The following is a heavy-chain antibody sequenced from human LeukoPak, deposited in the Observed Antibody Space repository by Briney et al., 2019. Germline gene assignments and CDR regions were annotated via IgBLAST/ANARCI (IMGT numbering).Heavy chain of an antibody. CDR3: AKDKVKGYSGYDSYFDY. CDR1: GFTFSSYA. V-gene: IGHV3-23*01. CDR2: ISGSGGST. J-gene: IGHJ4*02. D-gene: IGHD5-12*01. Sequence: GGSLRLSCAASGFTFSSYAMSWVRQAPGKGPEWVSAISGSGGSTYYADSVKGRLTISRDNSKNTLYLQMNSLRAEDTAVYYCAKDKVKGYSGYDSYFDYWGQGTLVTVSS.